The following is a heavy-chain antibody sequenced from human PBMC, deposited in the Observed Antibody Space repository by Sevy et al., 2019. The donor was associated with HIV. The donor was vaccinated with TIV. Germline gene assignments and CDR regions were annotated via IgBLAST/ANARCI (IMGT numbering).Heavy chain of an antibody. V-gene: IGHV4-59*08. Sequence: SETLSLTCTVSGGSMTSLYWNWIRQPPGKGLEWIAYIYDNGHINYNPALKSRVTLSLDTSKNQFSLRLSSVTAADTAMYYCAGENAWGRGYSWGQGSLVTVSS. CDR1: GGSMTSLY. J-gene: IGHJ4*02. CDR2: IYDNGHI. D-gene: IGHD1-26*01. CDR3: AGENAWGRGYS.